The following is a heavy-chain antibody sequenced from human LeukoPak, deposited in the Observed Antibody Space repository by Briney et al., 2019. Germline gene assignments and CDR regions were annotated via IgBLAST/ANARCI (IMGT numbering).Heavy chain of an antibody. CDR2: ISSSGGTT. CDR1: GFTFSTFA. CDR3: AKDGMYSSSSSYYFDY. J-gene: IGHJ4*02. Sequence: GGSLRLSCAASGFTFSTFAMIWVRQPPGKGLEWVSSISSSGGTTYYADSVKGRFTISRDYSKNTLYLQMNSLRAEDTALYYCAKDGMYSSSSSYYFDYWGPGTLVTVSS. D-gene: IGHD6-6*01. V-gene: IGHV3-23*01.